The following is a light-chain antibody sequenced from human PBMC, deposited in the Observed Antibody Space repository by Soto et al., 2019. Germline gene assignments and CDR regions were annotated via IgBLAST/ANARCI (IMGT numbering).Light chain of an antibody. CDR2: DTS. V-gene: IGKV3-15*01. CDR1: QSVSSN. CDR3: QQYNSWPAYT. J-gene: IGKJ2*01. Sequence: EIVLTQSPATLSVSPGERATLSCRASQSVSSNLAWHQQKPGQAPRLLIYDTSSRATGFPDRFSGSGSGTEFTLTISSLQSEDIAVYYCQQYNSWPAYTFGQGTEVEIK.